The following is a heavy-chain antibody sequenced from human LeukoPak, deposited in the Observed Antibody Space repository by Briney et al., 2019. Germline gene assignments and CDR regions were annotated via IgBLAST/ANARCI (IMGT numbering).Heavy chain of an antibody. CDR1: GSTDCRYH. CDR3: ARDGYGTYNFDY. D-gene: IGHD5-12*01. J-gene: IGHJ4*01. CDR2: ISYDGSNK. V-gene: IGHV3-30-3*01. Sequence: GGSLRLLCTASGSTDCRYHMHWARQAPGKGLEWVAVISYDGSNKYYADSVKGRFTISRDNSKNTLYLQMNSLRAEDTAVYYCARDGYGTYNFDYWGRGLLVTVSS.